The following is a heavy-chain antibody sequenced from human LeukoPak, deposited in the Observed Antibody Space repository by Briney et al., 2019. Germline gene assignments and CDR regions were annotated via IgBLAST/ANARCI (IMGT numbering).Heavy chain of an antibody. V-gene: IGHV3-53*01. Sequence: PGGSLRLSCAASGFIVSSSYMSWVRQAPGQGLEWVSVIYSDGGTSFAGNSDYGDSVEGRFTVSSDNSKNTLYIQMNSLRTEDTPVYYCAREGSTGWHYFEYWGQGTLVTVSS. CDR3: AREGSTGWHYFEY. CDR1: GFIVSSSY. D-gene: IGHD6-19*01. J-gene: IGHJ4*02. CDR2: IYSDGGT.